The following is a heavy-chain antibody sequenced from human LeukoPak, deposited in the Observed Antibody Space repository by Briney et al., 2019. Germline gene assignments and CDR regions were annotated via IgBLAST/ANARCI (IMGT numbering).Heavy chain of an antibody. CDR2: IWYDATKT. CDR3: ARAPYTTGRSFYFDS. J-gene: IGHJ4*02. Sequence: SGGSLRLSCSASGFTFSTYGMHWVRQAPGKGLEWVANIWYDATKTYYGDSVKGRFTISRDNFNNILYLQMNSLRAEDTALYYCARAPYTTGRSFYFDSWGQGTLVTVSP. D-gene: IGHD2-2*02. CDR1: GFTFSTYG. V-gene: IGHV3-33*08.